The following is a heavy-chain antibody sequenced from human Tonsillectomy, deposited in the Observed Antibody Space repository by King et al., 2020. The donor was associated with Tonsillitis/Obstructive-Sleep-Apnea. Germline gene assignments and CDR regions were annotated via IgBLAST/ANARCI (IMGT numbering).Heavy chain of an antibody. Sequence: VQLVESGGGLVQPGGSLRLSCAASGFTVSSNYMSWVRQAPGKGLEWVSVIYSGGSTYYADSVKGRFTICRDNSKNTLYLQMNSLRAEDTAVYYCARGGGDFWSGYRNYFDYWGQGTLVTVSS. CDR2: IYSGGST. V-gene: IGHV3-66*01. J-gene: IGHJ4*02. CDR3: ARGGGDFWSGYRNYFDY. D-gene: IGHD3-3*01. CDR1: GFTVSSNY.